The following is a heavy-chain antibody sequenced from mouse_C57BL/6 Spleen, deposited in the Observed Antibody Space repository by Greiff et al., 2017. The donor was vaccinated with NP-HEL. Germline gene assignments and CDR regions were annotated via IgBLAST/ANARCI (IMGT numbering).Heavy chain of an antibody. CDR1: GYTFTSYW. Sequence: QVQLQQPGAELVKPGASVKLSCKASGYTFTSYWMHWVKQRPGQGLEWLGMIHPNSGSTNYNEMFKSKATLTVDKSSRTAYMQLSRLTSEGAAVYYCASMGYWGQGTTLTVSS. J-gene: IGHJ2*01. V-gene: IGHV1-64*01. CDR2: IHPNSGST. CDR3: ASMGY. D-gene: IGHD1-1*02.